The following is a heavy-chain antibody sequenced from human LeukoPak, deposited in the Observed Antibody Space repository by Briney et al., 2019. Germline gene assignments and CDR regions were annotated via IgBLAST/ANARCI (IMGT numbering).Heavy chain of an antibody. V-gene: IGHV1-46*01. J-gene: IGHJ6*03. CDR1: GYTFTTYY. CDR3: ARGGTGAVDGIRLNMDV. D-gene: IGHD6-13*01. Sequence: ASVKVSCKASGYTFTTYYMHWVRQAPGQGLEWMGLINPTSGGTSYAQSFQGRVTMTRDTSTSTVYMELSSLRSEDTGVYYCARGGTGAVDGIRLNMDVWGKGTTVTVSS. CDR2: INPTSGGT.